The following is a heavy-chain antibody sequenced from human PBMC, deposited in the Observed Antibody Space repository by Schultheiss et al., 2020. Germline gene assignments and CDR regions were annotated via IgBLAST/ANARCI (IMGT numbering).Heavy chain of an antibody. D-gene: IGHD6-19*01. CDR3: ARDGTPKRYSSGWYDKYYGMDV. Sequence: GGSLRLSCAASGFTFSSYSMNWVRQAPGKGLEWVAVISYDENDEHYADSVRGRFTISRDNSKNTLYLQMNSLRAEDTAVYYCARDGTPKRYSSGWYDKYYGMDVWGQGTTVTVSS. CDR2: ISYDENDE. J-gene: IGHJ6*02. V-gene: IGHV3-30*03. CDR1: GFTFSSYS.